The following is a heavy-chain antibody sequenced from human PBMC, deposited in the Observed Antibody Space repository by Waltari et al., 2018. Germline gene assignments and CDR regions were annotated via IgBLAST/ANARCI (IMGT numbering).Heavy chain of an antibody. CDR1: GGSISSSSYY. CDR2: IYYSGST. V-gene: IGHV4-39*01. J-gene: IGHJ4*02. Sequence: QLQLQESGPGLVKPSETLSLTCTVSGGSISSSSYYWGWIRQPPGKGLEWIGSIYYSGSTYYNPSLKSRGTISVDTSKNQFSLKLSSVTAADTAVYYCAGLTDGYNLYYFDYWGQGTLVTVSS. CDR3: AGLTDGYNLYYFDY. D-gene: IGHD5-12*01.